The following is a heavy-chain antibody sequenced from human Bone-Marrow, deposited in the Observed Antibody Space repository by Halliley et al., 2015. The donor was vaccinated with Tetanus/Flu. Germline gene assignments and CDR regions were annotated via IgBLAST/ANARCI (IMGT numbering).Heavy chain of an antibody. CDR2: IYPGDSDT. CDR3: ARHSAAGKPGNNYYYYSGMDV. CDR1: GYTFSTYW. J-gene: IGHJ6*02. V-gene: IGHV5-51*01. D-gene: IGHD6-13*01. Sequence: MQLVQSGVEVKEPGESLKISCKGSGYTFSTYWIAWVRQMPGKGLEWMGIIYPGDSDTRYSPPFEGQVTISADKSINTAYLQWSSLKASDSAMYYCARHSAAGKPGNNYYYYSGMDVWGQGTTVTVSS.